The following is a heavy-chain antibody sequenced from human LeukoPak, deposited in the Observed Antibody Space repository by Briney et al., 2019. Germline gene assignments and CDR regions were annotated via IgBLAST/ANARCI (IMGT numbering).Heavy chain of an antibody. D-gene: IGHD2/OR15-2a*01. CDR1: GFTFDDYA. CDR2: ISWNGDIK. CDR3: AKDRMGAYFTIPDY. J-gene: IGHJ4*02. V-gene: IGHV3-9*01. Sequence: GGSLRLSCAASGFTFDDYAMHWVRQAPGKGLEWVSGISWNGDIKGYADSVKVRFTISRDNAQNSLYLQINSLRPEDTAFYSCAKDRMGAYFTIPDYWGQGTLVTVSS.